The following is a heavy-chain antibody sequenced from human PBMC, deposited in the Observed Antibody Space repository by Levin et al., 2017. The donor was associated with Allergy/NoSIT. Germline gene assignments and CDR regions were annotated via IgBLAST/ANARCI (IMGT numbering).Heavy chain of an antibody. Sequence: PGESLKISCKGSGYSFTSYWISWVRQMPGKGLEWMGRIDPSDSYTNYSPSFQGHVTISADKSISTAYLQWSSLKASDTAMYYCATERYSSGWYDYWGQGTLVTVSS. D-gene: IGHD6-19*01. CDR1: GYSFTSYW. V-gene: IGHV5-10-1*01. CDR2: IDPSDSYT. J-gene: IGHJ4*02. CDR3: ATERYSSGWYDY.